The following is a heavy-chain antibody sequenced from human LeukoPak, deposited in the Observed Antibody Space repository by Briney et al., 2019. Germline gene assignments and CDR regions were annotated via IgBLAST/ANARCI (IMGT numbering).Heavy chain of an antibody. J-gene: IGHJ4*02. CDR1: GFTFSSYW. CDR2: MNIDGSEK. CDR3: ARDPVEWELLLDY. Sequence: PGGSLRLSCAASGFTFSSYWMGWVRQAPGKRLEWVANMNIDGSEKYYADSANGRFTISRDNARNSVYLQMNSLRVEDTAVYYCARDPVEWELLLDYWGQGTLVTVSS. V-gene: IGHV3-7*01. D-gene: IGHD1-26*01.